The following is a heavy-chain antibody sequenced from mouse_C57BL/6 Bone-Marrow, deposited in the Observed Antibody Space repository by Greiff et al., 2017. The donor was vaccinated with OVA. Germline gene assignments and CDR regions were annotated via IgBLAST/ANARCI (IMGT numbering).Heavy chain of an antibody. CDR2: ISYSGST. CDR1: GYSIPSDY. CDR3: ARDGYYVNYAMDY. J-gene: IGHJ4*01. V-gene: IGHV3-8*01. D-gene: IGHD2-3*01. Sequence: EVQGMESGPGLAKPSQPLSLTCSVTGYSIPSDYWNWIRKFPGNKLEYMGYISYSGSTYYNPSLKSRISITRDTSKNQYYLQLNSVTTEDTATYYCARDGYYVNYAMDYWGQGTSVTVSS.